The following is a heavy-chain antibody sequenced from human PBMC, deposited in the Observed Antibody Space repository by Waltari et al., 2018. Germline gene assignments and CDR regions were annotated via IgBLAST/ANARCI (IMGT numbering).Heavy chain of an antibody. V-gene: IGHV2-5*01. CDR1: GFSLSTSGVG. Sequence: QITLKESGPTLVKPTQTLTLTCPFSGFSLSTSGVGVGWIRQPPGKALEWLALIYWNDDKRYSPSLKSRLTITKDTSKNQVVLTRTNMDPVDTATYYCAHRDIWSGYSGGLYYWGQGTLVTVSS. J-gene: IGHJ4*02. CDR2: IYWNDDK. CDR3: AHRDIWSGYSGGLYY. D-gene: IGHD3-3*01.